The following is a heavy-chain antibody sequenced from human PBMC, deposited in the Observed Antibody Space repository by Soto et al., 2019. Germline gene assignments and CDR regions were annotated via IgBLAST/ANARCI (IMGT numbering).Heavy chain of an antibody. CDR3: ARGGSSRYTDYYYYYGMDV. J-gene: IGHJ6*02. Sequence: PGGSLRLSCAASGFTVSSNYMSWVRQAPGKGLEWVSVIYSGGSTYYADSVKGRFTISRDNSKNTLYLQMNSLRAEDTAVYYCARGGSSRYTDYYYYYGMDVWGQGTTVTVSS. CDR1: GFTVSSNY. V-gene: IGHV3-66*01. CDR2: IYSGGST. D-gene: IGHD6-13*01.